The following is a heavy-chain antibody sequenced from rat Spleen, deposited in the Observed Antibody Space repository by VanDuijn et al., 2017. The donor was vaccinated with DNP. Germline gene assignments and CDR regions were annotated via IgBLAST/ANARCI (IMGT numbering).Heavy chain of an antibody. V-gene: IGHV5S13*01. Sequence: EVRLVESGGGLVQPGRSLKLSCAASGFTFSNYGMAWVRQTPEKGLEWVATIGSTGANSYSRNSVEGRFSTSRDNAKNTLFLQMNSLRAEDTATYYGKVGAQYWGQGVMVRVSS. J-gene: IGHJ2*01. CDR1: GFTFSNYG. D-gene: IGHD5-1*01. CDR2: IGSTGANS. CDR3: KVGAQY.